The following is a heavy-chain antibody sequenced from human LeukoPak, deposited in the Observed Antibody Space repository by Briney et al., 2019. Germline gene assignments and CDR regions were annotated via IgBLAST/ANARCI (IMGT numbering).Heavy chain of an antibody. Sequence: GASVKVSCKASGYTFTGYYMHWVRQAPGQGLEWMGRINPNSGGTNYAQKFQGRVTMTRDTSISTAYMELSRLRSDDTAVYYCARGITVIVVAPFDYWGQGTLVTVSS. D-gene: IGHD3-22*01. V-gene: IGHV1-2*06. J-gene: IGHJ4*02. CDR3: ARGITVIVVAPFDY. CDR1: GYTFTGYY. CDR2: INPNSGGT.